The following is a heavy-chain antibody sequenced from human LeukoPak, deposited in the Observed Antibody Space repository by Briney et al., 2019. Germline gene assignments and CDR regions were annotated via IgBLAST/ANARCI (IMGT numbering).Heavy chain of an antibody. CDR3: VKDAPIGSIDY. V-gene: IGHV3-9*01. J-gene: IGHJ4*02. CDR1: GFTFDNYV. Sequence: GRSLRLSCAASGFTFDNYVMHWVRLVPGKGLECVSSITPNSGGVGYAASVKGRFTISRDNARNSLYLQMNSLKAEDTALYYCVKDAPIGSIDYWGQGTLVTVSS. CDR2: ITPNSGGV. D-gene: IGHD2/OR15-2a*01.